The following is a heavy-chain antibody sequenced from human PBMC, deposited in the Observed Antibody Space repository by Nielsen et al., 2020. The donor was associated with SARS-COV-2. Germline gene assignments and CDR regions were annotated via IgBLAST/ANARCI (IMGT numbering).Heavy chain of an antibody. CDR2: IIGSGDST. CDR3: ARDWDYTSRWFDP. J-gene: IGHJ5*02. CDR1: GFTFRSYV. D-gene: IGHD4-11*01. V-gene: IGHV3-23*01. Sequence: GGSLRLSCAASGFTFRSYVMNWVRQAPGKGLEWVSIIIGSGDSTYYSDSVKGRFTVSRDNAKNSLYLQMNSLRAEDTAVYYCARDWDYTSRWFDPWGQGTLATVSS.